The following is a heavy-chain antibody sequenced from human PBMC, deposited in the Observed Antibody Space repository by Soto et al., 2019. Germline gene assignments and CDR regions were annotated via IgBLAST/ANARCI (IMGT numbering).Heavy chain of an antibody. CDR3: ARDPPSNYYDSSGPTGY. J-gene: IGHJ4*02. Sequence: PGGSLRLSWAASGFTFSDYYMIWIRQAPGKGLEWVSYISSSSSTIYYADSVKGRFTISRDNAKNSLYLQMNSLRAEDTAVYYCARDPPSNYYDSSGPTGYWGQGTLVTVSS. CDR2: ISSSSSTI. CDR1: GFTFSDYY. D-gene: IGHD3-22*01. V-gene: IGHV3-11*04.